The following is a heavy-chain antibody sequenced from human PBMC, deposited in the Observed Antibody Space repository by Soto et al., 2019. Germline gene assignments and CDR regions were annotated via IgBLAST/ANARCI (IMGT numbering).Heavy chain of an antibody. CDR3: AKDQFFDY. CDR1: GFTFSSYG. Sequence: QVQLVESGGGVVQPGRSLRLSCAASGFTFSSYGMHWVRQAPGKGLEWVAVISYDGSNKYYADSVKGRFTISRDNSKNTLYLQMNSLRAEDTAVYYSAKDQFFDYWGQGTLVTVSS. V-gene: IGHV3-30*18. CDR2: ISYDGSNK. J-gene: IGHJ4*02.